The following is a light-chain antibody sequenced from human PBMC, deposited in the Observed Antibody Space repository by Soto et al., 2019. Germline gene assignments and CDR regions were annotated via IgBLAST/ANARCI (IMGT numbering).Light chain of an antibody. CDR1: QSISRY. CDR3: QQSFSTARS. V-gene: IGKV1-39*01. Sequence: DIQMTQSPSSLSASVGDRVTITCRASQSISRYLNWYQQKPGKAPNLLIYGASTLQSGVPSRFSGSGSGTDFTLNISSLQPEDFATYYCQQSFSTARSFGGGTKVDIK. J-gene: IGKJ4*01. CDR2: GAS.